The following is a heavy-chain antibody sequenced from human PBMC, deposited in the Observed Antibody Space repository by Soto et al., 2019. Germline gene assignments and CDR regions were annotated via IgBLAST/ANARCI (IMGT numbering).Heavy chain of an antibody. CDR3: KSGVGTALDV. D-gene: IGHD3-3*01. CDR2: IYHRGST. V-gene: IGHV4-4*01. Sequence: VRQPTGKGLEWIGDIYHRGSTHYDPSLKSRVTISVDESKNQFSLTLTSVTSVVFAVEYWKSGVGTALDVRGQRPSVTGS. J-gene: IGHJ6*02.